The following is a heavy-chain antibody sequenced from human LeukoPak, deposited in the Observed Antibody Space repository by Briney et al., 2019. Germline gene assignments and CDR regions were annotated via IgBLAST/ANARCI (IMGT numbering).Heavy chain of an antibody. Sequence: ASVKVSCKPSGYTFTSYTISWVRQAPGQGLEWMGWISTYNGNTKFVQKLQGRVTMTTDTSTSTAYMELRSLRSDDTAVYYCARDTAMVMGVDYWGQGTLVTVSS. CDR1: GYTFTSYT. D-gene: IGHD5-18*01. CDR3: ARDTAMVMGVDY. CDR2: ISTYNGNT. J-gene: IGHJ4*02. V-gene: IGHV1-18*01.